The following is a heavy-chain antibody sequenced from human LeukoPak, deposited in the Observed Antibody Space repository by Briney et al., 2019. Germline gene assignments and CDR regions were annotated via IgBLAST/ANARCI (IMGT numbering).Heavy chain of an antibody. J-gene: IGHJ4*02. CDR3: AREPGGGRWLPGY. D-gene: IGHD4-23*01. Sequence: GGSLRLSCAASGFTFSSFGMNWVRQVPGKGLEWVSSISSSATYISYADSVKGRFTISRDNAQNSLYLQMNSLRADDTAVYYCAREPGGGRWLPGYWGQGTLVTVSS. CDR1: GFTFSSFG. V-gene: IGHV3-21*01. CDR2: ISSSATYI.